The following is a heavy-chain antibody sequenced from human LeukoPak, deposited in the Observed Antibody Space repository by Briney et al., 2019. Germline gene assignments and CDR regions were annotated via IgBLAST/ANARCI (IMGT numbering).Heavy chain of an antibody. CDR2: IYYSGST. CDR3: ARVGGYSGYAVI. Sequence: SSETLSLTCAVYGGSFSGYYWSWIRQPPGKGLEWIGYIYYSGSTNYSPSLKSRVTISVDTSKNQFSLKLSSVTAADTAVYYCARVGGYSGYAVIWGQGTLVTVSS. V-gene: IGHV4-59*01. CDR1: GGSFSGYY. D-gene: IGHD5-12*01. J-gene: IGHJ4*02.